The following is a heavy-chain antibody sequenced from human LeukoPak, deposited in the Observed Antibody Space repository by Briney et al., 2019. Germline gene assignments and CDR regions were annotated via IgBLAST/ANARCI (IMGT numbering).Heavy chain of an antibody. Sequence: GGSLRLSCAASGFTFSSYSMNWVRQAPGKGLEWVSSISSSSSYIYYADSVKGRFTISRDNAKNSLYLQMNSLRAEDTAVYYCARDRGGDYYYGMDVWGQGTTATVSS. CDR3: ARDRGGDYYYGMDV. CDR2: ISSSSSYI. D-gene: IGHD2-15*01. J-gene: IGHJ6*02. V-gene: IGHV3-21*01. CDR1: GFTFSSYS.